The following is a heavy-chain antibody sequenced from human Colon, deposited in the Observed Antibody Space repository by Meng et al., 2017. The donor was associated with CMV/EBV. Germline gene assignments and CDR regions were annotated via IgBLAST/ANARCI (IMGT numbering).Heavy chain of an antibody. J-gene: IGHJ4*02. CDR3: ARLGGVYGDYEAY. CDR2: IVDSGDSM. CDR1: GFTLNSPFSTFS. V-gene: IGHV3-21*04. D-gene: IGHD4-17*01. Sequence: GESLRLSCAASGFTLNSPFSTFSFNWVRQAPGKGLEWVASIVDSGDSMYYADSVKGRFTISRDNAKNSLYLQMDTLRADDTGVYYCARLGGVYGDYEAYWGQGTLVTVSS.